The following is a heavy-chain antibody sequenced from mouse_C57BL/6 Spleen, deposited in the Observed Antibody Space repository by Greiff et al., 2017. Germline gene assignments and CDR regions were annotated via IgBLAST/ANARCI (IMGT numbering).Heavy chain of an antibody. D-gene: IGHD3-2*02. CDR2: ISSGGSYT. Sequence: EVKLVESGGDLVKPGGSLTLSCAASGFTFSSYGMSWVRQTPDKRLEWVATISSGGSYTYYPDSVKGRFTISRDNAKNTLYLQMSSLKSEDTAMYYCASQDSSGYYYYAMDYWGQGTSVTVSS. CDR3: ASQDSSGYYYYAMDY. V-gene: IGHV5-6*01. CDR1: GFTFSSYG. J-gene: IGHJ4*01.